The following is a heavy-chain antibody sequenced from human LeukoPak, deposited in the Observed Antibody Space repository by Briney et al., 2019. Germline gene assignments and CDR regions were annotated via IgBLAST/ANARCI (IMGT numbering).Heavy chain of an antibody. CDR1: GYTFNNHY. CDR3: AKVSIAPRRYYYYGMDV. V-gene: IGHV1-46*02. Sequence: GASVKVSCKASGYTFNNHYMYWVRQAPGQGLEWMGVINPSGGSTSYAQKFQGRVTMTRDTSTRTVYMEVNSLRAGDTAVYYCAKVSIAPRRYYYYGMDVWGQGTTVTVSS. J-gene: IGHJ6*02. CDR2: INPSGGST. D-gene: IGHD6-6*01.